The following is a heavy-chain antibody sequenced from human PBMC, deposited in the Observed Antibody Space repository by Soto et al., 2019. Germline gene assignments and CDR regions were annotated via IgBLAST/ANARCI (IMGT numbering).Heavy chain of an antibody. CDR1: GGSLRNYY. J-gene: IGHJ6*02. D-gene: IGHD3-10*01. CDR3: ARQGFGDLHGLVDV. Sequence: QVQLQESGPRLVKPSETLSLTCTVSGGSLRNYYCSWFRQPPGKGLEWVAYINYRRGTFSNPSLQSRVTMSVSTSNDQCSLMLNSVTAADTAVYYCARQGFGDLHGLVDVWGQGTTVTVSS. V-gene: IGHV4-59*08. CDR2: INYRRGT.